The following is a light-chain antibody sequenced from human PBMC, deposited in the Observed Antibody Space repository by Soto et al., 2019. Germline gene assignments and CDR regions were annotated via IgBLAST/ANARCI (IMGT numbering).Light chain of an antibody. V-gene: IGLV2-14*01. Sequence: QSVLTQPASVSGSPGQSITISCTGTSSDIGGYNYVSWYQQHPGKAPKLMIYDVINRPSGISNRFSGSKSDNTASLTISGLQAEDEADYYCSSYTSSSTPFVFGTGTKVTVL. CDR1: SSDIGGYNY. J-gene: IGLJ1*01. CDR2: DVI. CDR3: SSYTSSSTPFV.